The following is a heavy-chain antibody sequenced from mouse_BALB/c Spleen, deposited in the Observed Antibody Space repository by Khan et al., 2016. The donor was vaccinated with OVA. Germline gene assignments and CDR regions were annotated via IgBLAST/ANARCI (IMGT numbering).Heavy chain of an antibody. D-gene: IGHD1-2*01. V-gene: IGHV3-2*02. CDR1: GYSITSGYG. CDR2: ISYSGST. Sequence: EVQLQESGPGLVKPSQSLSLTCTVTGYSITSGYGWNWIRQFPGNKLEWMGYISYSGSTNYNPSLKSRISITRHTSKKQFFLQLNSVTTEDTATYYCARTAMIKYWGQGTTLTVSS. CDR3: ARTAMIKY. J-gene: IGHJ2*01.